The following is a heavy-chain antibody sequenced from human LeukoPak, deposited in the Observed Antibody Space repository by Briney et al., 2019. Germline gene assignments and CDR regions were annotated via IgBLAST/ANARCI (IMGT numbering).Heavy chain of an antibody. D-gene: IGHD3-16*02. CDR1: GFTFGDYA. J-gene: IGHJ4*02. CDR3: ARDYDYVWGSYRFDY. Sequence: PGRSLRLSCTASGFTFGDYAMSWVRQAPGKGLEWVSYISSSGSTIYYADSVKGRFTISRDNAKNSPYLQMNSLRAEDTAVYYCARDYDYVWGSYRFDYWGQGTLVTVSS. CDR2: ISSSGSTI. V-gene: IGHV3-11*01.